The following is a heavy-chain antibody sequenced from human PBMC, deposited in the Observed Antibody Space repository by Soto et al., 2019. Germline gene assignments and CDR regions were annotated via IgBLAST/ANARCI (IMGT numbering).Heavy chain of an antibody. CDR1: GYTFTGYY. J-gene: IGHJ6*02. CDR3: ARQLRGDSYYYHYGMDV. Sequence: ASVKVSCKASGYTFTGYYMHWVRQAPGQGLEWMGWINPNSGGTNYAQKFQGWVTMTRDTSISTAYMELSRLRSDDTAVYYCARQLRGDSYYYHYGMDVWGQGTTVPVSS. D-gene: IGHD4-17*01. V-gene: IGHV1-2*04. CDR2: INPNSGGT.